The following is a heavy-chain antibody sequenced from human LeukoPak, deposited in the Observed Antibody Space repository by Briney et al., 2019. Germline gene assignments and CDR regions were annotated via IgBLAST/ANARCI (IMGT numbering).Heavy chain of an antibody. J-gene: IGHJ4*02. CDR1: GFTFSNAW. CDR3: TTFTHSSGSLVDY. D-gene: IGHD3-22*01. V-gene: IGHV3-15*01. CDR2: IKSKTDGGTT. Sequence: GGSLRLSCAASGFTFSNAWMSWVRQAPGKGLEGVGRIKSKTDGGTTDYAAPVKGRFTISRDDSKNTLYLQMNSLKTEDTAVYYCTTFTHSSGSLVDYWGQGTLVTVSS.